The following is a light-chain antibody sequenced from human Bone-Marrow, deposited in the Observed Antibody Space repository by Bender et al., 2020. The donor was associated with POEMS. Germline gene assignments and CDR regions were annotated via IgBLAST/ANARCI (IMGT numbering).Light chain of an antibody. J-gene: IGLJ2*01. V-gene: IGLV2-8*01. CDR1: SSDVGAYNY. Sequence: QSALTQPPSASGSPGLSVTISCIGTSSDVGAYNYVSWYQQYPGKAPRLLIYDVSKWPSGVPDRFSGSKSGYTASLTISGLQAEDEADYYCSSYAGNNVVFGGGTKLTVL. CDR3: SSYAGNNVV. CDR2: DVS.